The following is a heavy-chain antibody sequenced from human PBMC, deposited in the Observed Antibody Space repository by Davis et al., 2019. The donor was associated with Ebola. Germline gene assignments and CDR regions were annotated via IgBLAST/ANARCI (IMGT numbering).Heavy chain of an antibody. J-gene: IGHJ6*02. Sequence: SCAASGFTFSSYGMHWVRQAPGKGLEWVSVIYSGGSTYYADSVKGRFTISRDNAKNSLYLQMNSLRAEDTAVYYCAKGIVVAALGGMDVWGQGTTVTVSS. CDR2: IYSGGST. CDR3: AKGIVVAALGGMDV. CDR1: GFTFSSYG. V-gene: IGHV3-NL1*01. D-gene: IGHD2-2*01.